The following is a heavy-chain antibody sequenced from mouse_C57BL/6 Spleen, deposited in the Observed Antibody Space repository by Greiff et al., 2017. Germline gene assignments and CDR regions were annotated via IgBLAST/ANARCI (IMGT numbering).Heavy chain of an antibody. J-gene: IGHJ2*01. CDR2: IDPSDSYT. V-gene: IGHV1-69*01. D-gene: IGHD1-1*01. CDR1: GYTFTSYW. CDR3: ARDATVVATDFYD. Sequence: VQLQQPGAELVMPGASVKLSCKASGYTFTSYWMHWVKQRPGQGLEWIGEIDPSDSYTNYNQKFKGESTLTVDKSSSKAYMQLSSLTSEDSAVYSCARDATVVATDFYDWGQGTTLTVSS.